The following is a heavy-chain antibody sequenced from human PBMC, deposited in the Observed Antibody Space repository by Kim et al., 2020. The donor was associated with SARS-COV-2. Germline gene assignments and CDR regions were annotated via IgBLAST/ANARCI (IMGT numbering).Heavy chain of an antibody. D-gene: IGHD3-10*01. J-gene: IGHJ5*02. Sequence: ASVKVSCKASGYTFTSYAMNWVRQAPGQGLEWMGWINTNTGNPTYAQGFTGRFVFSLDTSVSTAYLQISSLKAEDTAVYYCAREFGFVTMVRGAYNWFDPGAREPWSPSPQ. CDR3: AREFGFVTMVRGAYNWFDP. V-gene: IGHV7-4-1*02. CDR2: INTNTGNP. CDR1: GYTFTSYA.